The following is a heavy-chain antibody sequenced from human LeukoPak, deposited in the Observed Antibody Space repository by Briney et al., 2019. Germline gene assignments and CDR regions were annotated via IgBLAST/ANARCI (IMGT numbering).Heavy chain of an antibody. V-gene: IGHV6-1*01. CDR3: AREDDSGNINNAWFDP. Sequence: SQTLSLACAISGDSVSSHDAAWNWIRQSPSRGLEWLGRTYYRSRWLNDYAVSVKSRITINPDTSKNQFSLQLTSVTPEDTAVYYCAREDDSGNINNAWFDPWGQGTLVTVSS. CDR2: TYYRSRWLN. J-gene: IGHJ5*02. D-gene: IGHD1-26*01. CDR1: GDSVSSHDAA.